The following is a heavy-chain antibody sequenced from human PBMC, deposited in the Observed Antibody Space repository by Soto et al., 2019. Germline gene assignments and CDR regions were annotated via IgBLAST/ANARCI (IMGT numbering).Heavy chain of an antibody. CDR3: ARCGVVREDYYGMDV. Sequence: QVQLVQCVAEVKKPGASVTVSCKASGYTFTSYGISWVRQAPGQGLEWMGWISAYNGNTNYAQKLQGRVTMTTDTSTSTAYMELRSLRYDDTAVYYCARCGVVREDYYGMDVWGQGTTVTVSS. V-gene: IGHV1-18*01. CDR1: GYTFTSYG. CDR2: ISAYNGNT. D-gene: IGHD3-3*01. J-gene: IGHJ6*02.